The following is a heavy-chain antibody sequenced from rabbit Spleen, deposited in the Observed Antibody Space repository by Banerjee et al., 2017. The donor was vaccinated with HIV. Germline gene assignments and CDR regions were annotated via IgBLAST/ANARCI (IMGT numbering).Heavy chain of an antibody. V-gene: IGHV1S40*01. D-gene: IGHD1-1*01. J-gene: IGHJ6*01. Sequence: QSLEESGGDLVKPGASLTLTCTASGLSFSSRYWISWVRQAPGKGLEWIACINTATGKPVYATWASGRFTISTTSSTTVTLQMTSLTAADTATYFCARDSSSSFSSYGMDLWGPGTLVTVS. CDR1: GLSFSSRYW. CDR3: ARDSSSSFSSYGMDL. CDR2: INTATGKP.